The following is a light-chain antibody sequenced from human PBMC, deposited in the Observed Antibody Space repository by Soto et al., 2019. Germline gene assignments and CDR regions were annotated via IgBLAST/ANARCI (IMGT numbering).Light chain of an antibody. V-gene: IGLV2-14*03. CDR1: SSDVGGYNY. CDR2: DVS. Sequence: QSALTQPASVSESPGQSITISCTGTSSDVGGYNYVSWYQQHPGKAPKLIIYDVSIRPSGVSNRFSGSKSGNTASLTISGLPAEDEADYYCSSYTSSSTLVFGGGTKLTV. CDR3: SSYTSSSTLV. J-gene: IGLJ2*01.